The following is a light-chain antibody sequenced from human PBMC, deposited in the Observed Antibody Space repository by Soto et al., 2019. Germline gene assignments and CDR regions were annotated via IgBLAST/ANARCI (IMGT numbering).Light chain of an antibody. CDR1: QSVGHN. V-gene: IGKV3-15*01. CDR2: GAS. CDR3: QQYNNWPLT. Sequence: DIVMTQSPVTLSVSPGDRATLSCRASQSVGHNLAWFQQKPGQAPRLLIYGASAGATGIPDRFSGSGFGTEFTLTISSRQSEDLAVYYCQQYNNWPLTFGQGTKVEMK. J-gene: IGKJ1*01.